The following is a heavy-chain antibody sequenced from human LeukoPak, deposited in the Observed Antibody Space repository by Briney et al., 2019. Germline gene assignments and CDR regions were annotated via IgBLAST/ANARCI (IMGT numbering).Heavy chain of an antibody. Sequence: PGGSLRLSCAASGFTFSSYSMNWVRQAPGKGLEWVSSISSSGSTMYYADSVKGRFTISRDNAKNSLYLQMNSLRAEDTAVYYCAELGITMIGGVWGKGTTVTISS. D-gene: IGHD3-10*02. CDR3: AELGITMIGGV. CDR2: ISSSGSTM. CDR1: GFTFSSYS. J-gene: IGHJ6*04. V-gene: IGHV3-48*04.